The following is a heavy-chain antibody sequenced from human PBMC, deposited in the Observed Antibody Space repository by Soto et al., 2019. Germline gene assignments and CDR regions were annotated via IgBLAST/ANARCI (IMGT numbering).Heavy chain of an antibody. Sequence: SETLSLTCTVSGGSISSYYWSWIRQPPGKGLEWIGYIYYSGSTDYNPSLKSRVTISVDTSKNQFSLKLSSVTAADTAVYYCARNDPTIDNWFDPWGQGPLVPVSS. CDR3: ARNDPTIDNWFDP. J-gene: IGHJ5*02. CDR2: IYYSGST. D-gene: IGHD5-12*01. V-gene: IGHV4-59*01. CDR1: GGSISSYY.